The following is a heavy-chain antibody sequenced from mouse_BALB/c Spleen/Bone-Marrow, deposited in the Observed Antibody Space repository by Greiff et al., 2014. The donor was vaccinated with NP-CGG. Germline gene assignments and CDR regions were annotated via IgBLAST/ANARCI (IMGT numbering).Heavy chain of an antibody. Sequence: VQLKESGGGLVQPGGSRKLSCAVSGFTFSSFGMHWVRQAPEKGLEWVAYISSGSSTIYYADTVKGRFTISRDNPKNTLFLQMTSLRSEDTAMYYCTRKGALITHYYAMDYWGQGTSVTVSS. CDR1: GFTFSSFG. CDR2: ISSGSSTI. D-gene: IGHD2-4*01. CDR3: TRKGALITHYYAMDY. J-gene: IGHJ4*01. V-gene: IGHV5-17*02.